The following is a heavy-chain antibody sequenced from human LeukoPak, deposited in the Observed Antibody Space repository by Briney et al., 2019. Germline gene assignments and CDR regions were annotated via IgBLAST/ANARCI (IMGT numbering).Heavy chain of an antibody. CDR1: GFTFSSHA. CDR2: IEVGGAIT. Sequence: GGSLRLSCEASGFTFSSHAMSWVRRAPGKGLEWVSTIEVGGAITHYAASVKGRFTISRDTSKKILYLQMDSLRPEDTAVYYCAKPLGGSYLFDRWGQGTLVTVSS. J-gene: IGHJ4*02. V-gene: IGHV3-23*01. D-gene: IGHD1-26*01. CDR3: AKPLGGSYLFDR.